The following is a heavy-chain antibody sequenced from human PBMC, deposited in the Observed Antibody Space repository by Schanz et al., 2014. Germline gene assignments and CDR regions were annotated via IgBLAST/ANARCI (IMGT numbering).Heavy chain of an antibody. CDR1: GITLSGYG. CDR3: ARDAVALVPEYFMDV. D-gene: IGHD2-15*01. Sequence: VQLVESGGGVVQPGRSLRLSCAASGITLSGYGLHWVRQAPGKGPEWVALVWSDGNTKYYVDSVKGRFTISRDNSMNTLHLQMDGLRVEDTAVYYCARDAVALVPEYFMDVWGKGTPVTVSS. V-gene: IGHV3-33*08. J-gene: IGHJ6*03. CDR2: VWSDGNTK.